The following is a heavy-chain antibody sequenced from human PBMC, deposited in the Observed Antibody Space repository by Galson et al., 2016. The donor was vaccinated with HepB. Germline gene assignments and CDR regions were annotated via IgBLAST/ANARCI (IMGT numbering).Heavy chain of an antibody. V-gene: IGHV3-33*01. CDR3: TRDAGTWSKRGLDY. D-gene: IGHD1-1*01. Sequence: SLRLSCAASGFSFSSYGMHWVRQAPGKGLEWVAVIWYGGTKKYYQDSVKGRFTISRDNPKNTLYLEMNSLRAEDTAVYYCTRDAGTWSKRGLDYWGQGTLVTVS. CDR1: GFSFSSYG. CDR2: IWYGGTKK. J-gene: IGHJ4*02.